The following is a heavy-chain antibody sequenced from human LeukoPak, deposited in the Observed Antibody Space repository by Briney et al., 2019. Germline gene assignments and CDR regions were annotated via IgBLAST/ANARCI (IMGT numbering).Heavy chain of an antibody. Sequence: SETLSLTCTVSGGSISIYYWNWIRQPPGKGLEWIGNIQYSGSTNYNPSLKSRVTILLDTSKNQFSLKLSSVTAADTAVYYCARGNFWSGYYSRQTDYWGQGTLVTVSS. V-gene: IGHV4-59*12. CDR3: ARGNFWSGYYSRQTDY. CDR2: IQYSGST. D-gene: IGHD3-3*01. J-gene: IGHJ4*02. CDR1: GGSISIYY.